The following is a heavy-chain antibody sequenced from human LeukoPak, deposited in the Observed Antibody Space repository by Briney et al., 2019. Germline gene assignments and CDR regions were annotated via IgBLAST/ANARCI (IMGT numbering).Heavy chain of an antibody. CDR1: GFTFSSYG. Sequence: PGGSLTLSCAASGFTFSSYGMHWVRQAPGKGLEWVAIIRYDGSHKYYADSVKGRFTISRDNSKNTLYLQMNSLRAEDTAVYYCARGGFGVVIIAGGRDAFDIWGQGTMVTVSS. CDR2: IRYDGSHK. D-gene: IGHD3-3*01. J-gene: IGHJ3*02. CDR3: ARGGFGVVIIAGGRDAFDI. V-gene: IGHV3-30*02.